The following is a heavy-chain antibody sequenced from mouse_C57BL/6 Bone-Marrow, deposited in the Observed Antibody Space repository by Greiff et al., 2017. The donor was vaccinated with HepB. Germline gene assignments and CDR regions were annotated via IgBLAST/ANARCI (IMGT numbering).Heavy chain of an antibody. V-gene: IGHV1-12*01. CDR3: ARGRDGRRAMDY. D-gene: IGHD2-3*01. CDR2: IYPGNGDT. CDR1: GYTFTSYN. J-gene: IGHJ4*01. Sequence: LQESGAELVRPGASVKMSCKASGYTFTSYNMHWVKQTPRQGLEWIGAIYPGNGDTSYNQKFKGKATLTVDKYASTAYMQLSSLTSEDSAVYFCARGRDGRRAMDYWGQGTSVTVSS.